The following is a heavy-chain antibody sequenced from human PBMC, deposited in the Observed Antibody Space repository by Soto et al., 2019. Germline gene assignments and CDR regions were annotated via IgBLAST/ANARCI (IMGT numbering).Heavy chain of an antibody. V-gene: IGHV3-21*01. J-gene: IGHJ4*02. CDR1: GFTFSSYS. Sequence: GGSLRLSCAASGFTFSSYSMHWVRQAPGKGLEWVSSIGTRSDIYYADSVKGRFTISRDNAKNSLSLQMNSMTAEDTAVYYCARVAYWGPGSQVTVSS. CDR3: ARVAY. CDR2: IGTRSDI.